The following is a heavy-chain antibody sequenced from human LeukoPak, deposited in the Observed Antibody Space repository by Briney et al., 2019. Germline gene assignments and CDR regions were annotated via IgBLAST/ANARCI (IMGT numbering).Heavy chain of an antibody. V-gene: IGHV3-23*01. CDR2: TSGSGGDT. D-gene: IGHD2-8*01. CDR3: AKDRSCTNNICHGDFDY. CDR1: GLTFSNYA. J-gene: IGHJ4*02. Sequence: GGSLRLSCAASGLTFSNYAMSWVRQAPGKGLEWVSGTSGSGGDTYYADSVKGRFTISRDNSKNTLYLQMNSLRAEDTAVYYCAKDRSCTNNICHGDFDYWGQGTLVTVSS.